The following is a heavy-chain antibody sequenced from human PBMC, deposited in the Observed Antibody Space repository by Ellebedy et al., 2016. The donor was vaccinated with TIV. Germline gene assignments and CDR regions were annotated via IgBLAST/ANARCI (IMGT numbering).Heavy chain of an antibody. CDR2: ISGSGGST. CDR1: GFTFSSYA. D-gene: IGHD3-10*01. Sequence: GESLKISCAASGFTFSSYAMSWVRQAPGKGLEWVSAISGSGGSTYYADSVKGRFTISRDNSKNTLYLQMNSLRAEDTAVYYCARWYFGFGELWSGWFDPWGQGTLVTVSS. J-gene: IGHJ5*02. V-gene: IGHV3-23*01. CDR3: ARWYFGFGELWSGWFDP.